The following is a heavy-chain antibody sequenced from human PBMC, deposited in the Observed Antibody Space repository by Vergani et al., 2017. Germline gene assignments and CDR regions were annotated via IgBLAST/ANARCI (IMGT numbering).Heavy chain of an antibody. CDR2: IYTSGST. CDR3: ARGSSSWRAPHPFDY. Sequence: QVQLQESGPGLVKPSETLSLTCTVSGGSISSYYWSWIRQPPGKGLEWIGRIYTSGSTNYNPSLKSRVTITVDTSKNQFSLKLSSVTAADTAVYYCARGSSSWRAPHPFDYWGQGTLVTVSS. D-gene: IGHD6-13*01. V-gene: IGHV4-4*08. CDR1: GGSISSYY. J-gene: IGHJ4*02.